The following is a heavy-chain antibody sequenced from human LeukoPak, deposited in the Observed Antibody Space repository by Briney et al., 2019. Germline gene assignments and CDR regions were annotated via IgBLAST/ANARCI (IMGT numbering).Heavy chain of an antibody. J-gene: IGHJ4*02. Sequence: GGSLRLSCAASGFTISSHYMSWVRQAPRKGLEQVSVIYSGGDTYYADSVKGRFTISRDNSKNTLYLQMNSLRAEDTAVYYCATGGEYYNSGGYGHDHWGQGTLVTVSS. CDR1: GFTISSHY. CDR2: IYSGGDT. CDR3: ATGGEYYNSGGYGHDH. V-gene: IGHV3-53*01. D-gene: IGHD3-22*01.